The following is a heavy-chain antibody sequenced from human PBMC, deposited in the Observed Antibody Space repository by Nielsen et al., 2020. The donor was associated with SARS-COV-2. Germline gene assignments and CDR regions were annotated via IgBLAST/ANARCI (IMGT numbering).Heavy chain of an antibody. CDR3: ARHPGGYSYGFGPYIDY. V-gene: IGHV5-51*01. Sequence: GESLKISCKGSGYSFTSYWIGWVRQKPGKGLAWMGIIYPGDSDTRYSPSFQGQVTISADKSISTAYLQWSSLKASDTAMYYCARHPGGYSYGFGPYIDYWGQGTLVTVSS. CDR2: IYPGDSDT. D-gene: IGHD5-18*01. CDR1: GYSFTSYW. J-gene: IGHJ4*02.